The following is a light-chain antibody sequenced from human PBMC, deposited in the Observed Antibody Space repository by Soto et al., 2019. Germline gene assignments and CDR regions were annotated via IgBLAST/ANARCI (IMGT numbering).Light chain of an antibody. CDR2: DVT. CDR3: CSDAGTYTVV. CDR1: SGDVGGSNH. V-gene: IGLV2-11*01. J-gene: IGLJ1*01. Sequence: QSVLTQPRSVSASPGQSVTISCTGTSGDVGGSNHVSWYQHHPGKAPKFLIYDVTKRPSGVPDRFSGSKSGNTASLTISGLQAEDEADYYCCSDAGTYTVVFGTGTKVTVL.